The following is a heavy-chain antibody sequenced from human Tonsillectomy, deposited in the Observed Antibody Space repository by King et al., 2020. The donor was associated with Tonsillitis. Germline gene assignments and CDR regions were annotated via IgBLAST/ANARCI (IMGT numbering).Heavy chain of an antibody. Sequence: VQLVESGGGLVQPGGSLRLSCAASVFIFSSYEMNWVRQAPGKGLEWVSYISGSGSPTSSVDSVKGRFTISRDNAMNSLYLQMNSLRAKDTGVYYCARVSGWSFYFDYWGQGTLVTVSS. V-gene: IGHV3-48*03. CDR1: VFIFSSYE. J-gene: IGHJ4*02. CDR3: ARVSGWSFYFDY. CDR2: ISGSGSPT. D-gene: IGHD6-19*01.